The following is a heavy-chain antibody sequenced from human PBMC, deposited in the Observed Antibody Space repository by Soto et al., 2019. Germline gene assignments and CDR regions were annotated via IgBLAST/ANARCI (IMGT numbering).Heavy chain of an antibody. D-gene: IGHD3-16*01. J-gene: IGHJ6*02. Sequence: QVQLVQSGAEVKNPGASVKVSCKASGYSFTRYGIGWARQAPGQGLEWMGWINAYNGNTNYAQNLQGRLTLTTYTSTTTAYMELRSLRSNDTAIYYCAMVDVYVTPSPQDVWGQGTTVTVSS. CDR3: AMVDVYVTPSPQDV. CDR2: INAYNGNT. V-gene: IGHV1-18*01. CDR1: GYSFTRYG.